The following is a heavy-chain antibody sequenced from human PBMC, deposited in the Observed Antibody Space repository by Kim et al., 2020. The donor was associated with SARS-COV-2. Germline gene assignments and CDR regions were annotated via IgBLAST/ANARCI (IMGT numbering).Heavy chain of an antibody. V-gene: IGHV1-24*01. Sequence: ASVKVSCKVSGYTLTELSMHWVRQAPGKGLEWMGGFDPEDGETIYAQKFQGRVTMTEDTSTDTAYMELSSLRSEDTAVYYCATLYVVVNAFDIWGQGTMVTVSS. D-gene: IGHD3-22*01. J-gene: IGHJ3*02. CDR1: GYTLTELS. CDR2: FDPEDGET. CDR3: ATLYVVVNAFDI.